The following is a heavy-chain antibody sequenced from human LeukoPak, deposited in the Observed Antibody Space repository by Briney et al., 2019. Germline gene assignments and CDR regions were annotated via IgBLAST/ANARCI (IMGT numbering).Heavy chain of an antibody. D-gene: IGHD1-26*01. CDR2: ISWNSGSI. Sequence: GRSLRLSCAASGFTFDDYAMHWVRQAPGKGLEWVSGISWNSGSIGYADSVKGRFTISRDNAKNSLYLQMNSLRAEDTALYYCLMGATQEFDYWGQGTLVTVSS. V-gene: IGHV3-9*01. J-gene: IGHJ4*02. CDR1: GFTFDDYA. CDR3: LMGATQEFDY.